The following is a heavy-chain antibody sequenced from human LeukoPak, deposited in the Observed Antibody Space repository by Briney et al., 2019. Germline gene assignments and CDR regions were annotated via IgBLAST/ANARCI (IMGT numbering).Heavy chain of an antibody. V-gene: IGHV4-59*12. D-gene: IGHD6-6*01. CDR2: IYYSGST. CDR1: GGSISSYY. Sequence: SETLSLTCTVSGGSISSYYWSWIRQPPGKGLEWIGYIYYSGSTNYNPSLKSRVTISVDTSKNQFSLKLSSVTAADTAVYYCAREGYSSSSGGIIQHWGQGTLVTVSS. CDR3: AREGYSSSSGGIIQH. J-gene: IGHJ1*01.